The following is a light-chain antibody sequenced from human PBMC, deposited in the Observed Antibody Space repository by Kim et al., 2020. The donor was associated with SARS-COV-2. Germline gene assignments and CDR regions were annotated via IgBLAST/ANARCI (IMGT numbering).Light chain of an antibody. CDR1: QSVSSC. V-gene: IGKV3-11*01. CDR3: QQRRNWPLT. Sequence: LSSGERATLSCRASQSVSSCIAWYQQKPGQAPRLLIYDASNRATGIPARFSGSGSGTDFTLTISSLEPEDFAVYYCQQRRNWPLTFGGGTKVDIK. J-gene: IGKJ4*01. CDR2: DAS.